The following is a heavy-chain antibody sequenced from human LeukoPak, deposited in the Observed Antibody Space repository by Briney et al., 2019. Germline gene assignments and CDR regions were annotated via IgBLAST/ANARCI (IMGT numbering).Heavy chain of an antibody. CDR3: ARVGYSSSWFYYYYMDV. CDR2: IYTSGST. Sequence: PSETLSLTCTVSAGSISNYYWSWIRQPAGKGLEWIGRIYTSGSTNYNPSLESRVTMSVDTSKNQFSLKLTSVTAADTAVYYCARVGYSSSWFYYYYMDVWGKGTTVTVSS. V-gene: IGHV4-4*07. J-gene: IGHJ6*03. D-gene: IGHD6-13*01. CDR1: AGSISNYY.